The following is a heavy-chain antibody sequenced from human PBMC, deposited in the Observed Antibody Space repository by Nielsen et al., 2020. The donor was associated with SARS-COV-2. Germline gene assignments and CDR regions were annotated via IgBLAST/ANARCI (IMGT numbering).Heavy chain of an antibody. Sequence: GESLKISCAASGFTFSSYAMHWVRQAPGKGLEWVAVISYDGSNKYYADSVKGRFTISRHNSKNTLYLQMNSLRAEDTAVYYCARGGYYDILTGYFDYWGQGTLVTVSS. J-gene: IGHJ4*02. D-gene: IGHD3-9*01. CDR3: ARGGYYDILTGYFDY. V-gene: IGHV3-30*14. CDR2: ISYDGSNK. CDR1: GFTFSSYA.